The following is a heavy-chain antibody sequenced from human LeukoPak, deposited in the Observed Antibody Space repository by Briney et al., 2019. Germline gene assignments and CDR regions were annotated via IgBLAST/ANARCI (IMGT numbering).Heavy chain of an antibody. V-gene: IGHV5-51*01. CDR2: IYPGDSDT. Sequence: GKSLKISCKASGYSFTNHWIGWVRQMPGKGLEWMGIIYPGDSDTRYSPSFQGQVTISADKSISTAYLQWSSLKASDTAMYYCARLYIGSFDDWGQGTLVTVSS. CDR3: ARLYIGSFDD. D-gene: IGHD1-26*01. J-gene: IGHJ4*02. CDR1: GYSFTNHW.